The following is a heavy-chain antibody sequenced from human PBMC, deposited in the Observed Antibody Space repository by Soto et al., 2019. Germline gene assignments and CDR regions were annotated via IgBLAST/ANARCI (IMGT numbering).Heavy chain of an antibody. CDR2: INHSGTI. Sequence: PSETLSLTCAVYGGSFSGYYWTWIRQPPGKGLEWIGEINHSGTINFNPSLKSRLTISLDTSKKHFSLKLSSVTDADTAAYYCARADRTLVTSYSLDVWGRGTMVTVSS. V-gene: IGHV4-34*01. D-gene: IGHD2-21*02. J-gene: IGHJ6*02. CDR1: GGSFSGYY. CDR3: ARADRTLVTSYSLDV.